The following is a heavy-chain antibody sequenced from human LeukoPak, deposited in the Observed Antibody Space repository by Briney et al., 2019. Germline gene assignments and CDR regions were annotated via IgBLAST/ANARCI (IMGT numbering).Heavy chain of an antibody. CDR1: GGSISSGSYY. Sequence: SETLSLTCTVSGGSISSGSYYWSWIRQPAGKGLEWIGRIYTSGSTNYNPSLKSRVTISVDTSKNQFSLKLSSVTAADTAVYYCARRRRLVVPAAIMDYFDYWGQGTLVTVSS. V-gene: IGHV4-61*02. D-gene: IGHD2-2*01. J-gene: IGHJ4*02. CDR3: ARRRRLVVPAAIMDYFDY. CDR2: IYTSGST.